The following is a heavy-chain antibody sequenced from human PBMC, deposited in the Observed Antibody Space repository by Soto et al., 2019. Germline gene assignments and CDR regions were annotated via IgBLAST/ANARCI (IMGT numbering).Heavy chain of an antibody. CDR3: ARGYYDSSDYYCQPSLRFGGMDA. D-gene: IGHD3-22*01. Sequence: EVQLVESGGGLVKPGGSLRLSCAASGFTFSSYSMNWVRQAPGKGLEWVSSISSSSSYIYYADSVKGRLTISRDNAKNSQYLKMNRLRAVDKAVYYCARGYYDSSDYYCQPSLRFGGMDAGGQGTTGTVSS. V-gene: IGHV3-21*01. J-gene: IGHJ6*02. CDR2: ISSSSSYI. CDR1: GFTFSSYS.